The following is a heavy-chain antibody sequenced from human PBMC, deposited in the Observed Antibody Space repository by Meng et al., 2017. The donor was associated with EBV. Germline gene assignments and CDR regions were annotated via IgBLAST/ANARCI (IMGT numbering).Heavy chain of an antibody. D-gene: IGHD1/OR15-1a*01. J-gene: IGHJ4*02. CDR2: VIPAGGNT. Sequence: VQPGQSGAEVKKPGASMKVSCKASGYTFTSYYMHWVRQAPGQGLEWMGIVIPAGGNTNYAQKFRGRFTMTRDTSTSTVYMDLSILTSEDTAVYYCVRELVGGTFDYWGQGTLVTVSS. CDR3: VRELVGGTFDY. V-gene: IGHV1-46*01. CDR1: GYTFTSYY.